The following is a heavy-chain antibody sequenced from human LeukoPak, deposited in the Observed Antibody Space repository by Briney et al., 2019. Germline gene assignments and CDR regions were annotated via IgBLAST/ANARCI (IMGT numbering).Heavy chain of an antibody. CDR1: GFTFSSYT. CDR3: ARGSHQDYFGSMTYLFDY. D-gene: IGHD3-10*01. V-gene: IGHV3-30*04. CDR2: ISGDGRNK. Sequence: GRSLRLSCAASGFTFSSYTIHWVRQAPGKGLEWVTLISGDGRNKNYADSVKGRFTISRDNSKKTLYLEVNSLRPEDTAVYYCARGSHQDYFGSMTYLFDYWGQGILVTVSS. J-gene: IGHJ4*02.